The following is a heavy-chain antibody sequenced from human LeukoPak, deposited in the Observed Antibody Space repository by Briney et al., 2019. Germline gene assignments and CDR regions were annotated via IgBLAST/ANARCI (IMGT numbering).Heavy chain of an antibody. J-gene: IGHJ4*02. CDR3: ARFRLTVTTYAHLDY. CDR1: GFTFSSYW. D-gene: IGHD4-17*01. Sequence: GGSLRLSCEASGFTFSSYWMSWVRQAPGKGLEWVANIKEDGNEEYYVDSVTGRFTISRDNAKNLVHLQMNSLRAEDTAVYYCARFRLTVTTYAHLDYWGQGTLVTVSS. V-gene: IGHV3-7*03. CDR2: IKEDGNEE.